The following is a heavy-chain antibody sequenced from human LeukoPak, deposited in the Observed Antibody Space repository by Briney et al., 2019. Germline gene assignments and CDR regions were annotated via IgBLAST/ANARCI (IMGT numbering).Heavy chain of an antibody. CDR2: ISSSSSYI. CDR1: GFTFSSYS. J-gene: IGHJ5*02. Sequence: GGSLSIYCAASGFTFSSYSMNWVRQAPGKGLEWVSSISSSSSYIYYEDSVKGRFTIYRDNAKNSLYLQMNSLRDEDTAVYYCARDRGDMVRGVIRENNWFDPWGQGTLVTVSS. V-gene: IGHV3-21*04. D-gene: IGHD3-10*01. CDR3: ARDRGDMVRGVIRENNWFDP.